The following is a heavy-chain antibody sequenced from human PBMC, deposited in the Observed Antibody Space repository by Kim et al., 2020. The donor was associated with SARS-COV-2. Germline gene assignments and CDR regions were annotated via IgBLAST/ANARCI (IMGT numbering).Heavy chain of an antibody. J-gene: IGHJ4*02. CDR3: ARAMTMHGGIMGY. CDR1: GFTFSSYW. V-gene: IGHV3-74*01. CDR2: INSDGNSI. Sequence: GGSLRLSCAASGFTFSSYWMHWVHQVPGKGLVWVSRINSDGNSISYVDSVKGRFTISRDNAKNTLYLQMNSLRVEDTALYYCARAMTMHGGIMGYWGQGTLVTVSS. D-gene: IGHD2-2*01.